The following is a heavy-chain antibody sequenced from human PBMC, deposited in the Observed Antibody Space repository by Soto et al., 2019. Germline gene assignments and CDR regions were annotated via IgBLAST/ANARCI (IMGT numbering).Heavy chain of an antibody. J-gene: IGHJ6*02. V-gene: IGHV1-46*01. D-gene: IGHD2-15*01. Sequence: QVQLVQSGAEVMEPGASVKVSCKASGYTFTSYYMHWLRQAPGQGLEWVGFFNPASTGATHAQKFQGRVTMTKDTSASTAYLELSSLSAEDTAIYYCARETGYGGSCTFSMDVWGQGTTVTVSS. CDR1: GYTFTSYY. CDR2: FNPASTGA. CDR3: ARETGYGGSCTFSMDV.